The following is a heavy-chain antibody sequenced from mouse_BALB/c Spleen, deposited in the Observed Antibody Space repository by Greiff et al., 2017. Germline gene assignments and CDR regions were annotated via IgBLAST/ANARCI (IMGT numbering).Heavy chain of an antibody. CDR3: ARSGYDGAWFAY. J-gene: IGHJ3*01. D-gene: IGHD2-14*01. CDR1: GDSITSGY. CDR2: ISYSGST. Sequence: EVQLVESGPRLVKPSQTLSFTCSVTGDSITSGYWNWIRKFPGNKLEYMGYISYSGSTYYNPSLKSRISITRDTSKNQYYLQLNSVTTEDTATYYCARSGYDGAWFAYWGQGTLVTVSA. V-gene: IGHV3-8*02.